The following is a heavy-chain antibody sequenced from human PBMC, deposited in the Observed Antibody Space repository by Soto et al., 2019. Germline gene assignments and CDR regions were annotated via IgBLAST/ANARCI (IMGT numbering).Heavy chain of an antibody. CDR3: ARQNIVVVPAAIVYYYYYGMDV. CDR2: IYYSGST. J-gene: IGHJ6*02. CDR1: GGSISSSSYY. D-gene: IGHD2-2*01. Sequence: SETLSLTCTVSGGSISSSSYYWGWIRQPPGKGLEWIGSIYYSGSTYYNPSLKSRVTISVDTSKNQFSLKLSSVTAADTAVYYCARQNIVVVPAAIVYYYYYGMDVWGQRTTVTVSS. V-gene: IGHV4-39*01.